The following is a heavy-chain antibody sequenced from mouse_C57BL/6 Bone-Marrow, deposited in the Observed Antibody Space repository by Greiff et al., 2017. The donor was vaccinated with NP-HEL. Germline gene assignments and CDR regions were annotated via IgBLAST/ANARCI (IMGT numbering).Heavy chain of an antibody. J-gene: IGHJ3*01. CDR2: IDPENGDT. Sequence: VQLQQSGAELVRPGASVKLSCTASGFTIKDDYMHWVKQRPEQGLEWIGWIDPENGDTEYASKFQGKATITADTSSNTAYLQLSSLTSEDTTVYYGTTVLCYPWFAYWGQGTLVTVSA. D-gene: IGHD6-1*01. CDR3: TTVLCYPWFAY. V-gene: IGHV14-4*01. CDR1: GFTIKDDY.